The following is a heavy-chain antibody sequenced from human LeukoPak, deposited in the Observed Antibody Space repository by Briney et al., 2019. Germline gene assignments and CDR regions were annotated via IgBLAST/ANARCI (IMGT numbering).Heavy chain of an antibody. V-gene: IGHV3-11*01. J-gene: IGHJ6*03. D-gene: IGHD5-24*01. CDR2: ISSSGSTI. CDR3: ARDLQGNGCDYYYYYMDV. Sequence: GGSLRLSCAASGFTFSDDYMRWIRQAPGKGLEGVSYISSSGSTIYYADSVKGRFTISRDNANNSLYLQMNSLRAEDTALYYCARDLQGNGCDYYYYYMDVWGKGTTVTVSS. CDR1: GFTFSDDY.